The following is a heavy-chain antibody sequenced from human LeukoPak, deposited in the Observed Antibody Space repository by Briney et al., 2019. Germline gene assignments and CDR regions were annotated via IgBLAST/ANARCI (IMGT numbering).Heavy chain of an antibody. J-gene: IGHJ5*02. CDR3: ARVVPSVSNWFDL. D-gene: IGHD4/OR15-4a*01. CDR2: IKQDGSEK. V-gene: IGHV3-7*01. CDR1: GFTFSSYW. Sequence: QTGGSLRLSCAASGFTFSSYWMSWVRQAPGKGLEWVANIKQDGSEKYYVDSVKGRFTISRDNAKNSLYLQMNSLRAEDTAVYYCARVVPSVSNWFDLWGQGTLVTVSS.